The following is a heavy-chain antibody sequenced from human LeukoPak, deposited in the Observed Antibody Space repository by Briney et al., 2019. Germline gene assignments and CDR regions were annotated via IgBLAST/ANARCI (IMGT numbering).Heavy chain of an antibody. CDR1: GSTLSTTW. D-gene: IGHD6-19*01. CDR3: TREDSYSSGWYLYYYYYMDV. Sequence: GGSLRPSCAASGSTLSTTWMSWVGQAPGKGRGGVGLIRSKAYGGTTEYAASVKGRFTISRDDSKSIAYLQMNSLKTEDTAVYYCTREDSYSSGWYLYYYYYMDVWGKGTTVTISS. V-gene: IGHV3-49*04. CDR2: IRSKAYGGTT. J-gene: IGHJ6*03.